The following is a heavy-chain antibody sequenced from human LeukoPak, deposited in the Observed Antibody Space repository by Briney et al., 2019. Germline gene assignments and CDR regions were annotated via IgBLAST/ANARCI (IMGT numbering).Heavy chain of an antibody. Sequence: KPGGSLRLSCAASGFTFSDYYMSWIRQAPGKGLEWVSYISSSSSYTNYADSVKGRITISRDNAKNSLHLQMNSLRAEDTAVYYCAREQDFGEPHNPWGQGTLVTVSS. D-gene: IGHD3-10*01. J-gene: IGHJ5*02. CDR1: GFTFSDYY. V-gene: IGHV3-11*05. CDR3: AREQDFGEPHNP. CDR2: ISSSSSYT.